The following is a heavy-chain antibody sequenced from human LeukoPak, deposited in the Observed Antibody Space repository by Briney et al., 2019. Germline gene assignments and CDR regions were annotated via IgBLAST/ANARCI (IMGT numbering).Heavy chain of an antibody. J-gene: IGHJ5*02. CDR1: GGSISSSSYY. CDR2: IYYSGST. D-gene: IGHD3-22*01. V-gene: IGHV4-31*03. CDR3: ARQVVTLFDP. Sequence: SETLSLTCTVSGGSISSSSYYWGWIRQPPGKGLEWIGYIYYSGSTYYNPSLKSRVTISVDTSKNQFSLKLSSVTAADTAVYYCARQVVTLFDPWGQGTLVTVSS.